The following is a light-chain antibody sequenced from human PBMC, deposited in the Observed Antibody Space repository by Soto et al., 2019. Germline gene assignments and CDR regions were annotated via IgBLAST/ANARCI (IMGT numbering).Light chain of an antibody. CDR1: QSVSSY. CDR3: QQRSNWPPPIT. Sequence: EIVLTQSAATLSLSTEERATLSCRASQSVSSYLAWYQQKPGQAPRLLIYDASNRATGIPARFSGSGSVTDFTLTISSLEPEDFAVYYCQQRSNWPPPITFGQRTRLAI. J-gene: IGKJ5*01. CDR2: DAS. V-gene: IGKV3-11*01.